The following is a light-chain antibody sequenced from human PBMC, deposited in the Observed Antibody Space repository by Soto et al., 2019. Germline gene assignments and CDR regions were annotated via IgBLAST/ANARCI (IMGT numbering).Light chain of an antibody. CDR3: QSYDSSLSRRWV. CDR2: G. J-gene: IGLJ3*02. CDR1: XXNIGAGYP. V-gene: IGLV1-40*01. Sequence: QSVLTQPPSVSGAPGQRVTISCTGXXXNIGAGYPVHWYQQLPGTAPKLLVAGNRPSGVPDRFSVSKSGASASLAITGLQAEDEADYYCQSYDSSLSRRWVFGGGTKLTVL.